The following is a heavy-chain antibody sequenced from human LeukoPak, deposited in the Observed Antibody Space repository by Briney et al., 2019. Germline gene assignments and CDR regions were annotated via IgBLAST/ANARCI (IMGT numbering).Heavy chain of an antibody. CDR1: GGPISSGNYY. CDR3: TRYDPAATGGWFDP. J-gene: IGHJ5*02. Sequence: PSETLSLTCTVSGGPISSGNYYWGWIRQPPGKGLEWIGIVHYNGNTYYNPSLKSRVTISVDTSKSQFSLELRSVAAADTAVYYCTRYDPAATGGWFDPWGQGTLVTVSS. V-gene: IGHV4-39*01. D-gene: IGHD2-15*01. CDR2: VHYNGNT.